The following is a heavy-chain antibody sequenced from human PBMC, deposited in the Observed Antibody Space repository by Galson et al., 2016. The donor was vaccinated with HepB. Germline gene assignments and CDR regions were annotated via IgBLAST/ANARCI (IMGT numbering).Heavy chain of an antibody. Sequence: SLRLSCAASRFTFRSYDMHWVRQVRGKGLEWVSGIGPGGETYYPGSVKDRFNISREYAKNSLFLQLTSLRAGEPAVYYCERSGSELGHSWYFDLWGSGTLVTVSS. CDR2: IGPGGET. CDR1: RFTFRSYD. D-gene: IGHD1-14*01. J-gene: IGHJ2*01. CDR3: ERSGSELGHSWYFDL. V-gene: IGHV3-13*01.